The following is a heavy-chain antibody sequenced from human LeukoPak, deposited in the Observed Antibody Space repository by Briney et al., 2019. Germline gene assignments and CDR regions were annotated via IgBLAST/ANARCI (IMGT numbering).Heavy chain of an antibody. J-gene: IGHJ2*01. CDR3: ARGGTVAGHWYFDL. V-gene: IGHV1-2*02. Sequence: GASVKVSCKASGYSXSGHYMDWVRQAPGQGLEWMGWINPNSGDTNFAQKFQGRVTMTRDTSINTAYIELSSLRSDDTAVYYCARGGTVAGHWYFDLWGRGTQVAVSS. CDR1: GYSXSGHY. D-gene: IGHD6-19*01. CDR2: INPNSGDT.